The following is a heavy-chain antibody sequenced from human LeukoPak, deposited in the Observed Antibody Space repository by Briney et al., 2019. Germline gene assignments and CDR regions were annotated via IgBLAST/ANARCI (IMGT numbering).Heavy chain of an antibody. Sequence: PSETLSLTCTVSGASVSRYTYDWGWLRQGPGKGLEWIGTLYNSASTHSNPSLKTRVTLAVYTSNHPFSLTLRSLTAAHTATYSCARNNTITSAGTFDHWGRGALVTVSS. J-gene: IGHJ4*02. CDR1: GASVSRYTYD. D-gene: IGHD6-13*01. V-gene: IGHV4-39*01. CDR2: LYNSAST. CDR3: ARNNTITSAGTFDH.